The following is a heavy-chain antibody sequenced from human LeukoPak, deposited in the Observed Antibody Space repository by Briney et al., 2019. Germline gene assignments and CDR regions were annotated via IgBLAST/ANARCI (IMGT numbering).Heavy chain of an antibody. V-gene: IGHV1-24*01. CDR3: ATVSSGWYGEIDY. D-gene: IGHD6-19*01. J-gene: IGHJ4*02. CDR1: GYTLTELS. CDR2: FDPEDGET. Sequence: GASVKVSCKVSGYTLTELSMHWVRQAPGKGLEWMGGFDPEDGETTYAQKFQGRVTMTEDTSTDTAYMELSSLRSEDTAVYYCATVSSGWYGEIDYWGQGTLVTVSS.